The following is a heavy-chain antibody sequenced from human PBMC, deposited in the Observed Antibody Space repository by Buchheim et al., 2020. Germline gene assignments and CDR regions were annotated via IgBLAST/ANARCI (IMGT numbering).Heavy chain of an antibody. V-gene: IGHV4-31*03. D-gene: IGHD3-10*01. J-gene: IGHJ5*02. CDR1: GGSISSGGYY. CDR2: IYYSGST. CDR3: ARGLSLDLWFGETITGGNWFDP. Sequence: QVQLQESGPGLVKPSQTLSLTCTVSGGSISSGGYYWSWIRQHPGKGLEWIGYIYYSGSTYYNPSLKSRVTISVDMSKNQFSLKLSSVTAADTAVYYCARGLSLDLWFGETITGGNWFDPWGQGTL.